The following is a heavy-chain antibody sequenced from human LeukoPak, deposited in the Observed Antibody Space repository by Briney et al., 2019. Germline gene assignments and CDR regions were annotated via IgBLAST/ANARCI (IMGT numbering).Heavy chain of an antibody. Sequence: PGGSLRLSCAASGFTFGSYWMSWVRQAPGKGLEWVANIKQDGSEKYYVDSVKGRFTISRDNAKNSLYLQMNSLRAEDTAVYYCASTYSSGWYHYDYWGQGTLVTVSS. CDR2: IKQDGSEK. J-gene: IGHJ4*02. V-gene: IGHV3-7*03. CDR1: GFTFGSYW. D-gene: IGHD6-19*01. CDR3: ASTYSSGWYHYDY.